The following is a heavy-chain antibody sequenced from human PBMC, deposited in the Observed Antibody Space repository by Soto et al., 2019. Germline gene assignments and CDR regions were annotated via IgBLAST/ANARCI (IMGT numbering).Heavy chain of an antibody. J-gene: IGHJ5*02. D-gene: IGHD3-22*01. CDR2: IYHSGST. V-gene: IGHV4-30-2*01. CDR1: GYSISSGYY. Sequence: SETLSLTCAVSGYSISSGYYWSWIRQPPGKGLEWIGYIYHSGSTYYNPSLKSRVTISVDRSKNQFSLKLSSVTAADTAVYYCARDTYYYDSSGRNGGFDPWGQGTLVTVSS. CDR3: ARDTYYYDSSGRNGGFDP.